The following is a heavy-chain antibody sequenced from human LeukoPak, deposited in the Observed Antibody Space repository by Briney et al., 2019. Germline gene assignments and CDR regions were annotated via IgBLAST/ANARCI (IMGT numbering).Heavy chain of an antibody. J-gene: IGHJ6*02. CDR1: GYSFGNRW. V-gene: IGHV5-51*01. Sequence: GESLKISCKGSGYSFGNRWIGWVRQMPGKGLEWMGIIYPDDSDTIYSPSFEGQVTISADKSISTAYLQWSSLKASDTATYYCDRAGYGSGSSFNYYGMDVWGQGTTVTVSS. D-gene: IGHD3-10*01. CDR3: DRAGYGSGSSFNYYGMDV. CDR2: IYPDDSDT.